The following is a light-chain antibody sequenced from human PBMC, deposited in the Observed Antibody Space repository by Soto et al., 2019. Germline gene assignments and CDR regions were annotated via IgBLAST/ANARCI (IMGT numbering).Light chain of an antibody. J-gene: IGLJ1*01. CDR2: SNN. V-gene: IGLV1-44*01. CDR3: AAWDGRLNNYV. CDR1: SSNVGMNP. Sequence: QSVLTQPPSASGTPGQTVTISCSGGSSNVGMNPVNWYQQLPGTAPKLLTYSNNQRASGVPDRFSGSKSGTSASLAISGLQSEDEADYYCAAWDGRLNNYVFGAGTKLTVL.